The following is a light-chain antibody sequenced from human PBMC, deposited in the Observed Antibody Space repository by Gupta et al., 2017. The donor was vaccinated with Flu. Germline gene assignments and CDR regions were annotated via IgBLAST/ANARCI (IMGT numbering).Light chain of an antibody. CDR3: SSYTSSTLV. J-gene: IGLJ3*02. V-gene: IGLV2-14*01. CDR1: SSDVGSYNY. Sequence: QSALTQPASVSGSPGPSITISCPGTSSDVGSYNYVSWYQQHPDKAPKLMIYEVNNRPSRVSSRFAGSKSGNTASMTISVHEAEDEADYYCSSYTSSTLVFGGGTKLTVL. CDR2: EVN.